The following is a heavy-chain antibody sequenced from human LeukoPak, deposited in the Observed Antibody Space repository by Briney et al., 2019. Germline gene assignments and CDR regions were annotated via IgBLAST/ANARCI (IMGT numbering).Heavy chain of an antibody. Sequence: GGSLTLSCAASGFTFSSYWMHWVRQAPGKGLVWVSRINSDGISTLYADSVKGRFTFCRDHDKNALYLQMNSLRAEDTAVYYCARPLYCSGGSCYYPGAAYYYYGMDVWGKGTTVTVSS. CDR2: INSDGIST. D-gene: IGHD2-15*01. CDR3: ARPLYCSGGSCYYPGAAYYYYGMDV. CDR1: GFTFSSYW. V-gene: IGHV3-74*01. J-gene: IGHJ6*04.